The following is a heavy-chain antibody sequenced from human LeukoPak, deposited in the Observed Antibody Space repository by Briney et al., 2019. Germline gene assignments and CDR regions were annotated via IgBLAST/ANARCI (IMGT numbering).Heavy chain of an antibody. CDR2: INTTSGAT. CDR1: GYTFTDDY. D-gene: IGHD1/OR15-1a*01. Sequence: ASVKVTCKASGYTFTDDYMYWVRQAPGQGLDWVGWINTTSGATNYAQKFQGRVTMTRDTSNNKSYMELSRLRSDDTAVYYCAREFRTSTWSFDAFDLWGQGTMATVSS. CDR3: AREFRTSTWSFDAFDL. V-gene: IGHV1-2*02. J-gene: IGHJ3*01.